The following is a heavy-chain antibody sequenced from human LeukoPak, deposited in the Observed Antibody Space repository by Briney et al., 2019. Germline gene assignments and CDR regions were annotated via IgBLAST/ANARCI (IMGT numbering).Heavy chain of an antibody. V-gene: IGHV4-39*01. Sequence: SETLSLTCTVSGGSISSSSYYWGWIRQPPGKGLEWIGSIYYSGSTYYNPSLKSRVTISVDTSKNQFSLKLSSVTAADTAVYYCARMRYYDFWSHDYWGQGTLVTASS. CDR2: IYYSGST. D-gene: IGHD3-3*01. J-gene: IGHJ4*02. CDR3: ARMRYYDFWSHDY. CDR1: GGSISSSSYY.